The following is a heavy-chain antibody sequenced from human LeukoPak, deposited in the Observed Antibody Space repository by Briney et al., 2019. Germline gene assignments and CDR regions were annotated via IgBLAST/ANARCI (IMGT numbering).Heavy chain of an antibody. Sequence: GGSLRLSCATSGFIFSSDSMIWVRQAPGKGLEWVSSISSTGAYIYYADSLKGRFTISRDNSKSALYLQMGSPRPEDTAMYYCVRDFSNYVAFFDSWGQGVLVTVSS. CDR3: VRDFSNYVAFFDS. CDR1: GFIFSSDS. CDR2: ISSTGAYI. V-gene: IGHV3-21*01. D-gene: IGHD4-11*01. J-gene: IGHJ4*02.